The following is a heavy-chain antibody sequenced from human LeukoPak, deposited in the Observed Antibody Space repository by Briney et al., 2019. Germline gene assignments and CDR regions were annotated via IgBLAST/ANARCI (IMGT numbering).Heavy chain of an antibody. V-gene: IGHV1-18*01. Sequence: SVKVSCKASGYTLSSYGVTWVRQAPGQGLEWMGWISGDSDSTNYAQKFQDKVTMTTDTSTNTAYLELRSLTSDDTAIYYCARGRIYYDGSGHYYPDYWGQGTLLTVSS. CDR2: ISGDSDST. CDR1: GYTLSSYG. D-gene: IGHD3-22*01. CDR3: ARGRIYYDGSGHYYPDY. J-gene: IGHJ4*02.